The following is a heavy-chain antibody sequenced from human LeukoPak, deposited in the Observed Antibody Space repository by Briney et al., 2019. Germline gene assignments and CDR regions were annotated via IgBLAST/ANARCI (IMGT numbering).Heavy chain of an antibody. CDR2: ISCSCSTI. Sequence: GGSLRLSCAASGFTFSDYYMSWIRQAPGKGLEWVSYISCSCSTIYYADSVKGRFTISRDNAKNSLYLQMNSLRAEDTAVYYCAREPCSSSGWYCPVASWGQGTLVTVSS. CDR3: AREPCSSSGWYCPVAS. V-gene: IGHV3-11*04. D-gene: IGHD6-19*01. CDR1: GFTFSDYY. J-gene: IGHJ4*02.